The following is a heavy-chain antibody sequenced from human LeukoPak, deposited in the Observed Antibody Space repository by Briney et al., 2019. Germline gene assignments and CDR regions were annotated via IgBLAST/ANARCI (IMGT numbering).Heavy chain of an antibody. Sequence: SETLSLTCDVSGGSISTDDYWWGWIRQPPGKGLEWIAIIFFTGKTHHNPSLRSRAFMSVDTSKNQFSLRLSAVTAADTAVYYCARQMGLGVWALDYWGQGTLVTVSS. CDR1: GGSISTDDYW. CDR2: IFFTGKT. V-gene: IGHV4-39*01. J-gene: IGHJ4*02. D-gene: IGHD5/OR15-5a*01. CDR3: ARQMGLGVWALDY.